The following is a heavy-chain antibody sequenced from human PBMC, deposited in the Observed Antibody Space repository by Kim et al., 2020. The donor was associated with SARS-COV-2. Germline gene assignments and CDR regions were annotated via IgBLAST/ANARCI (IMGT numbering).Heavy chain of an antibody. J-gene: IGHJ3*02. V-gene: IGHV4-39*01. Sequence: SRVTISVDTSKNQFSLKLSSVTAADTAVYYCARWYYDVWSGYSDDAFDIWGQGTMVTVSS. CDR3: ARWYYDVWSGYSDDAFDI. D-gene: IGHD3-3*01.